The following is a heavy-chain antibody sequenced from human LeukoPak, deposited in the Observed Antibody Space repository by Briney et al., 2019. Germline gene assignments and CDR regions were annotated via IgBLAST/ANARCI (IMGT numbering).Heavy chain of an antibody. J-gene: IGHJ4*02. Sequence: GGSLRLSCAASGFTFSTYAMTWVRQAPGKGLEWVSTISGSGAGTYYADSVKGRFTISRDNSKNTLYLQMNSLRAEDTAVYYCARDGRYSGSYYADYWGQGTLVTVSS. CDR1: GFTFSTYA. D-gene: IGHD1-26*01. CDR3: ARDGRYSGSYYADY. CDR2: ISGSGAGT. V-gene: IGHV3-23*01.